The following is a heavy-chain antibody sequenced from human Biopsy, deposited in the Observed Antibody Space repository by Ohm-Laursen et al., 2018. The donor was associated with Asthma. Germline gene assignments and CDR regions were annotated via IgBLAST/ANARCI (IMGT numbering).Heavy chain of an antibody. Sequence: SLRLSCAASGFTFSAYGMHWVRQAPGKGLDWVAGISFDGSNKYFADSVEGRFTISRDNSQSTLYPQMNSLRVDDTAVYFCARAHSSGWTRGMDVWGQGTTVTVSS. CDR1: GFTFSAYG. V-gene: IGHV3-30*03. D-gene: IGHD6-19*01. J-gene: IGHJ6*02. CDR2: ISFDGSNK. CDR3: ARAHSSGWTRGMDV.